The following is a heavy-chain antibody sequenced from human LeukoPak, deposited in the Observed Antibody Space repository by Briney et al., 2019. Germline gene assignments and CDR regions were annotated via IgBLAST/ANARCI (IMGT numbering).Heavy chain of an antibody. J-gene: IGHJ2*01. Sequence: SETLSLTCTVSGGSISSSSYYRGWIRQPPGKGLECIGSIYYSGGTYYHPSLKSRITISVDSSKNQFSLRLSSVTAADTAVYYCARHGLSAWEGVLDGYFDLWGRGTLVTVSS. V-gene: IGHV4-39*01. CDR1: GGSISSSSYY. CDR3: ARHGLSAWEGVLDGYFDL. CDR2: IYYSGGT. D-gene: IGHD1-26*01.